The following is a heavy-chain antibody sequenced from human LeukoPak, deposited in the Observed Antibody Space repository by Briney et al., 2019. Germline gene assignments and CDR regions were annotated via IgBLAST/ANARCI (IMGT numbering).Heavy chain of an antibody. J-gene: IGHJ5*02. CDR3: ARGPLARWFDP. Sequence: SETLSLTCAVYGGSFSGYYWSRIRQPPGKGLEWIREINHSGSTNYNPSLKSRVTISVDTSKNQFSLKLSSVTAADTAVYYCARGPLARWFDPWGQGTLVTVSS. CDR1: GGSFSGYY. CDR2: INHSGST. V-gene: IGHV4-34*01.